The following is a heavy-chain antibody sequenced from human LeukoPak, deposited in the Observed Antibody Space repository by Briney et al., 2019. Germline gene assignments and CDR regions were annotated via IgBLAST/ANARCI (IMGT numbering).Heavy chain of an antibody. CDR3: ARDGVGYYDSSGYYYFQH. J-gene: IGHJ1*01. CDR2: INPNSGGT. Sequence: GASVKVSCKASGSTFTGYYMHWVRQAPGQGLEWMGWINPNSGGTNYAQKFQGRVTMTRDTSISTAYMELSRLRSDDTAVYYCARDGVGYYDSSGYYYFQHWGQGTLVTVSS. D-gene: IGHD3-22*01. V-gene: IGHV1-2*02. CDR1: GSTFTGYY.